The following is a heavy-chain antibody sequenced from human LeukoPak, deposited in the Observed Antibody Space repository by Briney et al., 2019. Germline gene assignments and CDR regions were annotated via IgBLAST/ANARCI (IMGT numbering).Heavy chain of an antibody. CDR2: INPNSGGT. CDR1: GYTFTGYY. V-gene: IGHV1-2*02. J-gene: IGHJ3*02. Sequence: ASVKVSCMASGYTFTGYYMHWVRQAPGQGLEWMGWINPNSGGTNYAQKFQGRVTMTRDTSISTAYMELSRLRSDDTAVYYCARDGGEGYCSGGSCYSTAGAFDIWGQGTMVTVSS. D-gene: IGHD2-15*01. CDR3: ARDGGEGYCSGGSCYSTAGAFDI.